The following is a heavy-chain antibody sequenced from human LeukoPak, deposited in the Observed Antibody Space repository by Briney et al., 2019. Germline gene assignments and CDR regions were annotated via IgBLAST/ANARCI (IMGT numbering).Heavy chain of an antibody. J-gene: IGHJ4*02. CDR2: ISWNSGSI. CDR1: VFTFDDYS. Sequence: PGGSLRLSCAASVFTFDDYSMHWVRQAPGKGLERVSGISWNSGSIGYADSVKGRFPISRDNAKNSLYLQMNSLRAEDTALYYCAKGDYDILTGYSDYWGQGTLVTVSS. CDR3: AKGDYDILTGYSDY. V-gene: IGHV3-9*01. D-gene: IGHD3-9*01.